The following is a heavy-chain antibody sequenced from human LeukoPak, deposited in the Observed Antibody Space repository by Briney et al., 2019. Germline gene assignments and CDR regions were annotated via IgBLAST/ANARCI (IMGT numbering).Heavy chain of an antibody. CDR1: GFSFSNYW. V-gene: IGHV3-7*03. CDR3: ASGGYSFGY. Sequence: PGGSLRLSCAASGFSFSNYWMNWVRQAPGKGLEWAANIKQDGSEKYYVDSVKGRFTISRDNAKNSLYLQMNSLRAEDTAVYYCASGGYSFGYWGQGTLVTVSS. D-gene: IGHD5-18*01. CDR2: IKQDGSEK. J-gene: IGHJ4*02.